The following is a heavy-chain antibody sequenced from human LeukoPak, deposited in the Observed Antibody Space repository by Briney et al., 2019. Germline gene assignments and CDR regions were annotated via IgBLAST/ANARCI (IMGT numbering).Heavy chain of an antibody. Sequence: PGRSLRLSCAASGFTFSSYGMHWVRQAPGKGLEWVAVIWYDGSNKYYADSVKGRFTISRDNSKNTLYLQMNSLGDEDTAVYYCATSYDSSGYSPQTGNNDAFDIWGQGTMVTVSS. D-gene: IGHD3-22*01. CDR3: ATSYDSSGYSPQTGNNDAFDI. J-gene: IGHJ3*02. V-gene: IGHV3-33*01. CDR1: GFTFSSYG. CDR2: IWYDGSNK.